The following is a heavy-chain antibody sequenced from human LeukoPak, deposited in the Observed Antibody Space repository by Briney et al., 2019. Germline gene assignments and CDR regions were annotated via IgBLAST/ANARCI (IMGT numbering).Heavy chain of an antibody. V-gene: IGHV3-74*01. Sequence: PGGSLRLSCAASGFTFSSYWMHWVRQAPGKGLVWVSLISGDGSSTSYADSVKGRFTISRDNAKNTQYLQMNSLRAEDTAVYYCTKVVGYTNDFDHWGQGTLVTVSS. D-gene: IGHD2-8*02. CDR2: ISGDGSST. CDR1: GFTFSSYW. CDR3: TKVVGYTNDFDH. J-gene: IGHJ4*02.